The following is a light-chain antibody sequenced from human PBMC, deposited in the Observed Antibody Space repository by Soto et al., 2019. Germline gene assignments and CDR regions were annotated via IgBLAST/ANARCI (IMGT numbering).Light chain of an antibody. J-gene: IGKJ5*01. CDR2: GAS. Sequence: EIVLTQSPGTLSLAPGERATLSCRAIQSVSSSYLAWYQQKPGQAPRLLIYGASSRATGIPDRFSGSGSGTDFTLTISSLQSEDFAVYYCQQYNNWFSITFGQGTRLEIK. V-gene: IGKV3-20*01. CDR1: QSVSSSY. CDR3: QQYNNWFSIT.